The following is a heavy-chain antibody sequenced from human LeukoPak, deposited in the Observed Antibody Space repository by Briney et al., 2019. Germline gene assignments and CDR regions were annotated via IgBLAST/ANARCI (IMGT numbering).Heavy chain of an antibody. CDR3: ARDFSSSSTVYYYYYMDV. J-gene: IGHJ6*03. V-gene: IGHV4-34*01. D-gene: IGHD6-6*01. CDR1: GGSLSAYY. CDR2: INHGGST. Sequence: SETLSLTCAVYGGSLSAYYWTWIRQPPGKGLEWIGEINHGGSTNYNPSLKSRVTISVDTSKNQFSLKLSSVTAADTAIYYCARDFSSSSTVYYYYYMDVWGKGTTVTVS.